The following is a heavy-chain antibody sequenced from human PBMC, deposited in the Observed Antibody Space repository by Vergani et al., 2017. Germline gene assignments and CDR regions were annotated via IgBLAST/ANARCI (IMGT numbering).Heavy chain of an antibody. CDR2: IYWNDDK. D-gene: IGHD6-13*01. J-gene: IGHJ5*02. CDR1: GFSLSTSGVG. V-gene: IGHV2-5*01. Sequence: QITLKESGPTLVKPTQTLTLTCTFSGFSLSTSGVGVGWIRQPPGKALEWLALIYWNDDKRYSPSLKSRLTITKDTSKNQVVLTMTNMDPVDTATYYCAHGYSSSWSKYNWFDPWGQGTLVTVSS. CDR3: AHGYSSSWSKYNWFDP.